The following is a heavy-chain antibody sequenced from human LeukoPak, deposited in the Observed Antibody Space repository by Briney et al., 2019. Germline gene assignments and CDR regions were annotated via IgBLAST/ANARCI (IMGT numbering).Heavy chain of an antibody. D-gene: IGHD6-6*01. Sequence: GGSLRLSCAASGFTFSSYAMHWVRQAPGKGLEWVAVISYDGSNKYYADSVKGRFTISRDNSKNTLYLQMNSLRAEDTAVYYCARGHFIAARGAYFDYWGQGTLVTVSS. J-gene: IGHJ4*02. CDR3: ARGHFIAARGAYFDY. CDR1: GFTFSSYA. V-gene: IGHV3-30-3*01. CDR2: ISYDGSNK.